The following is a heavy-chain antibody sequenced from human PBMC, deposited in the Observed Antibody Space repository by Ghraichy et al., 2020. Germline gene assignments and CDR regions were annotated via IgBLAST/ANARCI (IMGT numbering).Heavy chain of an antibody. Sequence: GGSLRLSCAASGFTFSSYSIHWVRQAPGKGLEWVSYIGSVSSTIYHTDSVKGRFTISRDNSKNSLYLQMNSLRDEDTAVYYCARSVSRLNCIDVWGQGTTVTVSS. CDR3: ARSVSRLNCIDV. CDR2: IGSVSSTI. CDR1: GFTFSSYS. V-gene: IGHV3-48*02. D-gene: IGHD2-8*01. J-gene: IGHJ6*02.